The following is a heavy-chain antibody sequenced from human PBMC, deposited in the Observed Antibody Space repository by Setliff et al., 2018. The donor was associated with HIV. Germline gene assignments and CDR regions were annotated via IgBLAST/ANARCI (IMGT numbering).Heavy chain of an antibody. CDR2: INHAGSN. V-gene: IGHV4-38-2*01. D-gene: IGHD2-21*02. J-gene: IGHJ5*02. CDR3: ARHDCGGNCDINWFDP. Sequence: KPSETLSLTCAVSGYSISSNFLWGWVRQPPGQGLEWIGSINHAGSNYYNPSLKSRVRISLDTSKNQFSLKLSSVTAADTAVDYCARHDCGGNCDINWFDPWGQGTLVTVSS. CDR1: GYSISSNFL.